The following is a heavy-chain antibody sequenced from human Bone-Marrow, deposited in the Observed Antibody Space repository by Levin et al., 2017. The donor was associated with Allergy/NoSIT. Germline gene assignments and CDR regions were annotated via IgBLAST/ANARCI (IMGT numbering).Heavy chain of an antibody. D-gene: IGHD2-15*01. J-gene: IGHJ4*02. CDR3: ARRGYCSGGICRTIDY. CDR1: GYIFRDHG. CDR2: INTNSRNP. Sequence: GGSLRLSCKTSGYIFRDHGINWVRQAPGQGLEWMGWINTNSRNPTYAQGFTGRFVFSLDTSVSTAYLQINSLKAEDTAVYYCARRGYCSGGICRTIDYWGQGTLVSVSS. V-gene: IGHV7-4-1*02.